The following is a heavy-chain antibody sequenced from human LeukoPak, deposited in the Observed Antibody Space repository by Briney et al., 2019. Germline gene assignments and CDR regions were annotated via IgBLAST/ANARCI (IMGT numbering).Heavy chain of an antibody. J-gene: IGHJ4*02. CDR1: GGSISSNRYY. Sequence: PSETLSLTCTVSGGSISSNRYYWGWIRQPPGKGLEWIGSIFYSGSTYYNPSLKSRVTISVDTSKIQFSLKLSSVTAADTAVYYCARSIKRGLFDYWGQGSLVTVSS. D-gene: IGHD3-10*01. CDR3: ARSIKRGLFDY. CDR2: IFYSGST. V-gene: IGHV4-39*07.